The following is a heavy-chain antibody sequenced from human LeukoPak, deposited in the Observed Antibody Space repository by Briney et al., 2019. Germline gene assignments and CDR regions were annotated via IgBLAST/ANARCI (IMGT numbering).Heavy chain of an antibody. D-gene: IGHD4-17*01. V-gene: IGHV3-48*02. J-gene: IGHJ4*02. CDR3: AREPDYGDYVHFDY. CDR1: GFTFSSYS. Sequence: GGSLRLSCAASGFTFSSYSMNWVRQAPGKRPEWVSYISSSSSTIYYADSVEGRFTISRDNAKNSLYLQMNSLRDEDTAVYYCAREPDYGDYVHFDYWGQGTLVTVSS. CDR2: ISSSSSTI.